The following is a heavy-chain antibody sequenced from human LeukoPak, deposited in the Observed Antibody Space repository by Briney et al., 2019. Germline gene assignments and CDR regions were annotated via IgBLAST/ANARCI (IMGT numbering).Heavy chain of an antibody. V-gene: IGHV4-59*01. CDR2: IYYSGST. CDR1: GGSISSYY. J-gene: IGHJ2*01. D-gene: IGHD4-17*01. CDR3: ARVPPTVTTSSWYFDL. Sequence: SQTLSLTCTVSGGSISSYYWSWIRQPPGKGLEWIGYIYYSGSTDYNPSLKSRVTISVDTSKNQFSLKLSSVTAADTAVYYCARVPPTVTTSSWYFDLWGRGTLVTVSS.